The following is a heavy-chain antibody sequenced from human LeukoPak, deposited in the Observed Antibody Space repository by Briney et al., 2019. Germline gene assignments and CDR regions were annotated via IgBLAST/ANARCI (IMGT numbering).Heavy chain of an antibody. J-gene: IGHJ4*02. V-gene: IGHV3-30*03. Sequence: GGSLRLSCAASGFTFSSHGMHWVRQAPGKGLEWVTFISYDGSNKYYADSVKGRFTISRDNSKNTLYLQMNSLRAEDTAVYYCARGGLPPWFDYWGQGTLVTVSS. D-gene: IGHD1-26*01. CDR2: ISYDGSNK. CDR1: GFTFSSHG. CDR3: ARGGLPPWFDY.